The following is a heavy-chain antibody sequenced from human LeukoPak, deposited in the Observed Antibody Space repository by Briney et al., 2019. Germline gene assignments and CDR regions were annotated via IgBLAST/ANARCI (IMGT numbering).Heavy chain of an antibody. CDR3: ARRSGRRYEY. J-gene: IGHJ4*02. CDR2: ISGGGEST. CDR1: GFTFRSYE. V-gene: IGHV3-48*03. D-gene: IGHD5-24*01. Sequence: GGSLILSCAASGFTFRSYEMYWVRHAPGRGLEWVSHISGGGESTVYPDAVKGRFIISRDNTKNSLYLQMNSLRVEDTGVYYCARRSGRRYEYWGQGVLVTVSP.